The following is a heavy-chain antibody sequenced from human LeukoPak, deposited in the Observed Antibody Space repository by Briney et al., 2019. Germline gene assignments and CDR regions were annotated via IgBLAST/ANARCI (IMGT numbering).Heavy chain of an antibody. V-gene: IGHV3-21*01. CDR1: GSTFTDYS. Sequence: GGSLRLSCAASGSTFTDYSMNWVRQAPGRGLEWVPSVSSRSSYKYYADSVKGRFTISRDNAKNSLYLQMNSLRAEDTAVYYCTREDHSNYNYWGQGTLVTVSS. CDR3: TREDHSNYNY. J-gene: IGHJ4*02. CDR2: VSSRSSYK. D-gene: IGHD4-11*01.